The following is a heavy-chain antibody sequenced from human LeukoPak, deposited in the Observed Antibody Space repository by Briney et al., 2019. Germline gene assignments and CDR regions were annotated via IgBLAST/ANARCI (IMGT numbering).Heavy chain of an antibody. J-gene: IGHJ4*02. D-gene: IGHD3-10*01. CDR3: AKATMMVREVVDF. CDR1: GFTLSSYA. Sequence: PGGSLRLSCAASGFTLSSYAMHWVRQAPGKGLEWVAVLWHDGSDKYYADSVKGRFTISRDNSKNTLFLQMNSLRAEDTAVYYCAKATMMVREVVDFWGQGTLVTVSS. CDR2: LWHDGSDK. V-gene: IGHV3-33*06.